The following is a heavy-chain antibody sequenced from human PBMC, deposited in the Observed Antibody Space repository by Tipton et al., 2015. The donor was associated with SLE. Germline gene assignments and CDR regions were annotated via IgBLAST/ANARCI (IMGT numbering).Heavy chain of an antibody. Sequence: SLRLSCEASGFTFSDYGMHWVRQAPGKGLEWVVVISHDGTNKYYGDSVRGRFTISRDNSKNTMYLQMNSLRAEDTAVYYCAKERGVWGSYYQDFDYWGQGPLVTVSP. CDR1: GFTFSDYG. D-gene: IGHD3-16*01. CDR2: ISHDGTNK. CDR3: AKERGVWGSYYQDFDY. V-gene: IGHV3-30*18. J-gene: IGHJ4*02.